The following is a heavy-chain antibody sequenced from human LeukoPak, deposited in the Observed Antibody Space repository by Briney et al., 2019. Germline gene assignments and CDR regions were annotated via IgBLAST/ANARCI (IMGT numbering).Heavy chain of an antibody. V-gene: IGHV1-2*02. D-gene: IGHD1-1*01. Sequence: ASVKVSCKASGYTFTGYYMLWVRQAPPQGVEGMGWINPNSGGTNYAQKFQGRVTMTKDTSISTAYMELSRLRSDDTAVYYCARGATGTTRPYHGMDVWGQGTTVTVSS. J-gene: IGHJ6*02. CDR3: ARGATGTTRPYHGMDV. CDR1: GYTFTGYY. CDR2: INPNSGGT.